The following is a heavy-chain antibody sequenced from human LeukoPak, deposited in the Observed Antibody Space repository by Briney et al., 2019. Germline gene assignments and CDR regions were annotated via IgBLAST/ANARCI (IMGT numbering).Heavy chain of an antibody. J-gene: IGHJ5*02. D-gene: IGHD1-26*01. CDR1: GGSISGYY. CDR2: IHSNGYT. V-gene: IGHV4-4*09. Sequence: SETLSLTCTVSGGSISGYYWTWIRQPPGQGLEWIAYIHSNGYTNYNPSLGSRVTISVDPSKNQFSLTVTPVTAADTAIYYCAQRQGLMSGTCDYFDPWGQGALVTVSS. CDR3: AQRQGLMSGTCDYFDP.